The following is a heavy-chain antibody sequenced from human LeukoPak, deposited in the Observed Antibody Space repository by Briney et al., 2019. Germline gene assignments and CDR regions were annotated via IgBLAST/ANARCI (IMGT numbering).Heavy chain of an antibody. CDR1: GFTFSRYA. Sequence: GGSLRLSCAASGFTFSRYAMSWVRQAPGKGLEWVSAISGSGGSTYYADSVKGRFTISRDNSKNTLYLQMNSLRAEDTAVYYCAKDNRAQWLGIDYWGQGTLVTVSS. CDR3: AKDNRAQWLGIDY. V-gene: IGHV3-23*01. J-gene: IGHJ4*02. D-gene: IGHD6-19*01. CDR2: ISGSGGST.